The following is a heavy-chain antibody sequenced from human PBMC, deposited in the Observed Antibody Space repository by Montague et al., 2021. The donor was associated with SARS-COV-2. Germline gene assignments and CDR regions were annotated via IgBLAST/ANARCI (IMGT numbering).Heavy chain of an antibody. V-gene: IGHV4-61*01. CDR3: ARGASLAGRFDY. CDR1: SGDSGTYY. Sequence: SGDSGTYYWNWIRQPPVKGLEWIGYVYYNGDIKHNPSLKSRVSLSLDTSMNQFSLQLNSLTAADTAVYYCARGASLAGRFDYWGQGILITVSS. J-gene: IGHJ4*02. D-gene: IGHD6-19*01. CDR2: VYYNGDI.